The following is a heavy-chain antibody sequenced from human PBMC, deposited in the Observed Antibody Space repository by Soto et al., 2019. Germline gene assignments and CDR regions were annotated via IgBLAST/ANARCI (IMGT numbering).Heavy chain of an antibody. CDR3: ARGGVVVPAAISDATDDDY. V-gene: IGHV3-33*01. CDR1: GFTFSSYG. CDR2: IWYDGSNK. Sequence: GGSLRLSCAASGFTFSSYGMHWVRQAPGKGLEWVAVIWYDGSNKYYADSVKGRFTISRDNSKNTLYLQMNSLRAEDTAVYYCARGGVVVPAAISDATDDDYWGQGTLVTVSS. D-gene: IGHD2-2*01. J-gene: IGHJ4*02.